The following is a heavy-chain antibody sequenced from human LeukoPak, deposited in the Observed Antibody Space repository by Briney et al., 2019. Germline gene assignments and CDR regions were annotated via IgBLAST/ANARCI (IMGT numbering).Heavy chain of an antibody. Sequence: GGSLRLSCAASAFTFSSYSMNWVRQAPGKGLEWVSSISSSSSYIYYADSVKGRFTISRDNAKNSLYLQMNSLRAEDTAVYYCARESLLWFGESPTPFDYWGQGTLVTVSS. CDR2: ISSSSSYI. V-gene: IGHV3-21*01. CDR3: ARESLLWFGESPTPFDY. J-gene: IGHJ4*02. D-gene: IGHD3-10*01. CDR1: AFTFSSYS.